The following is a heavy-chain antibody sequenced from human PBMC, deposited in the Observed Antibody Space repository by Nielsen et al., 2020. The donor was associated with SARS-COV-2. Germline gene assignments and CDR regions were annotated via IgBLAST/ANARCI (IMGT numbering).Heavy chain of an antibody. V-gene: IGHV3-33*01. J-gene: IGHJ6*02. CDR1: GFTFSTYG. Sequence: GESLKISCAASGFTFSTYGMNWVRQAPGKGLEWVAVICYDGSKKYYADSVKGRFTISRDNSKNTLYLQMNSLRAEDTAVYYCARETYYYGSGRGGGMDVWGQGTTVTVSS. CDR2: ICYDGSKK. D-gene: IGHD3-10*01. CDR3: ARETYYYGSGRGGGMDV.